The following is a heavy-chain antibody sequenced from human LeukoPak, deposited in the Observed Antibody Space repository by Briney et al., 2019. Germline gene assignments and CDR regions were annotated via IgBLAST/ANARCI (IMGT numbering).Heavy chain of an antibody. J-gene: IGHJ4*02. CDR2: IYYSGST. D-gene: IGHD1-26*01. V-gene: IGHV4-59*12. Sequence: PSETLSLTCTVSGGSISNYYWSWIRQPPGKGLEWIGYIYYSGSTNYNPSLKSRVTISVDTSKNQFSLKLSSVTAADTAVYYCARVWWELLYFDYWGQGTLVTVSS. CDR1: GGSISNYY. CDR3: ARVWWELLYFDY.